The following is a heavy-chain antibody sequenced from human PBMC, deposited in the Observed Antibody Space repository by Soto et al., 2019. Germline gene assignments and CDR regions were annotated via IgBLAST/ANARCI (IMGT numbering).Heavy chain of an antibody. V-gene: IGHV3-9*01. CDR3: AKDMYDILTGLAHCGMDV. Sequence: EVQLVESGGGLVQPGRSLRLSCAASGFLFNDYAMHWVRQVPGKGLEWVSSINWNSDITAYADSVKGRFTISRDNAKNSLFLQMNTLRAEDTALYYCAKDMYDILTGLAHCGMDVWGQGTTVTVSS. CDR1: GFLFNDYA. D-gene: IGHD3-9*01. J-gene: IGHJ6*02. CDR2: INWNSDIT.